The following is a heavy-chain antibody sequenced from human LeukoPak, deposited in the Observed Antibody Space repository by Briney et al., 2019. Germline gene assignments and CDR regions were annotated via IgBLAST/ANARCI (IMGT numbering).Heavy chain of an antibody. CDR3: TTGFPGGSYYVFNQGYLDY. J-gene: IGHJ4*02. V-gene: IGHV3-15*01. CDR1: GFTFSNAW. CDR2: IKSKTDGGTT. D-gene: IGHD1-26*01. Sequence: PGGSLRLSCAASGFTFSNAWMSWVRQAPGKGLEWVGRIKSKTDGGTTDYAAPVKGRFTISRDDSKNTLYLQMNSLKTEDTAVYYCTTGFPGGSYYVFNQGYLDYWGQGTLVTVSS.